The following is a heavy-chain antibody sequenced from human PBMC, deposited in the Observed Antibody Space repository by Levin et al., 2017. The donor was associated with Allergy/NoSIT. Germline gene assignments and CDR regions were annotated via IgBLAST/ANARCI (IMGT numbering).Heavy chain of an antibody. CDR3: ARHEGGGNSGSWYFDL. CDR2: IYPGDSDT. D-gene: IGHD4-23*01. V-gene: IGHV5-51*01. J-gene: IGHJ2*01. CDR1: GYTFTNYW. Sequence: RGESLKISCKGLGYTFTNYWIGWVRQMPGKGLEWMGIIYPGDSDTRYSPSFQGQITISADTSISTAFLQWSSLKASDTAMYYCARHEGGGNSGSWYFDLWGRGTLVTVSS.